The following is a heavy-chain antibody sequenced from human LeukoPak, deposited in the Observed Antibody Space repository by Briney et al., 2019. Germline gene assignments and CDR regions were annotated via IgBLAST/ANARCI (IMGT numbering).Heavy chain of an antibody. CDR2: IASDGSHT. D-gene: IGHD2-21*02. CDR3: ARERQDTVIHSGAFDI. CDR1: GFTFSNYF. Sequence: GRSLRLSCAASGFTFSNYFMHWVRQAPGKGLEWVADIASDGSHTFYVESVMGRFTISRDNSKNTLYLQMNSLGPEDTAVYFCARERQDTVIHSGAFDIWGQGTMVTVSS. V-gene: IGHV3-30-3*01. J-gene: IGHJ3*02.